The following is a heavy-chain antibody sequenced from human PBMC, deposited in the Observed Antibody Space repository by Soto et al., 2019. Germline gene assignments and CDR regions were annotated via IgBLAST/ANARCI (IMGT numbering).Heavy chain of an antibody. CDR2: ISWDGANT. J-gene: IGHJ6*02. CDR3: EKVPTPGGMDV. V-gene: IGHV3-43D*04. CDR1: GFTFDDYA. Sequence: EVQLLQSGGGVVKPGGSLRLSCAASGFTFDDYAMHWVRQAPGKGLEWVSLISWDGANTRYIDSVKGRFTISRDNSRNFVYLQMNSLSLEDTALYFCEKVPTPGGMDVWGQGTTVTVS. D-gene: IGHD3-10*01.